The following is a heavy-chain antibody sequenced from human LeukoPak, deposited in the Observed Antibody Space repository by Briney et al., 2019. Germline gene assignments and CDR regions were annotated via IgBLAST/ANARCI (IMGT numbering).Heavy chain of an antibody. J-gene: IGHJ4*02. CDR3: ARDSYYGSGSYYRYTFDY. Sequence: GGSLRLSCAASGFTLSSNFMSWVRQAPGKGLEWVSVIYSSGDTYYSDSVKGRFTISRDNSKHTPYLQMNSLRAEDTAVYYCARDSYYGSGSYYRYTFDYWGQGTLVTVSS. CDR1: GFTLSSNF. D-gene: IGHD3-10*01. V-gene: IGHV3-53*01. CDR2: IYSSGDT.